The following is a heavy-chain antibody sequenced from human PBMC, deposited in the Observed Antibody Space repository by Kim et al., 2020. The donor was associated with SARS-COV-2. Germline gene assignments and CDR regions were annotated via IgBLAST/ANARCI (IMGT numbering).Heavy chain of an antibody. D-gene: IGHD3-22*01. Sequence: SVKVSCKASGGTFSSYAISWVRQAPGQGLEWMGGIIPIFGTANYAQKFQGRVTITADESTSTAYMELSSLRSEDTAVYYCARGHHYYDSSGYYPPWGYWGQGTLVTVSS. CDR1: GGTFSSYA. CDR2: IIPIFGTA. V-gene: IGHV1-69*13. CDR3: ARGHHYYDSSGYYPPWGY. J-gene: IGHJ4*02.